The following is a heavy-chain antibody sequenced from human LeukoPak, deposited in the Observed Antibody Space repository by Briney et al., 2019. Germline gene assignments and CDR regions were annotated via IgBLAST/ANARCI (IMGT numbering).Heavy chain of an antibody. D-gene: IGHD4-17*01. CDR3: AREILDYGDYGAFDI. J-gene: IGHJ3*02. V-gene: IGHV3-11*04. Sequence: PGGSLRLSCAASGFTFSDYYMSWIRQAPGMGLEWVSYISSSGSTIYYADSVKGRFTISRDNAKNSLYLQMNSLRAEDTAVYYCAREILDYGDYGAFDIWGQGTMVTVSS. CDR1: GFTFSDYY. CDR2: ISSSGSTI.